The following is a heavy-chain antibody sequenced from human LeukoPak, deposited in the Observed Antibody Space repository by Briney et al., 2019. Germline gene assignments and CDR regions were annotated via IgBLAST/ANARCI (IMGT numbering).Heavy chain of an antibody. D-gene: IGHD1-7*01. J-gene: IGHJ5*02. Sequence: ASVKVSCKASGYTFTSYDINWVRQATGQGLEWMGWMNPNSGNTGYAQKFKGRVTMTRNTSISTAYMELSSLRSEDTAVYYCARSRYNWNYRGKVNWFDPWGQGTLVTVSS. V-gene: IGHV1-8*01. CDR1: GYTFTSYD. CDR3: ARSRYNWNYRGKVNWFDP. CDR2: MNPNSGNT.